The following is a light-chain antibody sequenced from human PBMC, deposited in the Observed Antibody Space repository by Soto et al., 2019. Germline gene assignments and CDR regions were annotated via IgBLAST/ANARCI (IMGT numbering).Light chain of an antibody. CDR2: EVS. CDR3: SSYTSSNTLFV. J-gene: IGLJ1*01. Sequence: QSVLTQPASVSGAPGQSITISCTGTSSDIGGSNYVSWYQQHPGNAPKLMIYEVSNRPSGVSNRFSASKSGNTASLTISGLQAEDEADYYCSSYTSSNTLFVFGTGTKLTVL. V-gene: IGLV2-14*01. CDR1: SSDIGGSNY.